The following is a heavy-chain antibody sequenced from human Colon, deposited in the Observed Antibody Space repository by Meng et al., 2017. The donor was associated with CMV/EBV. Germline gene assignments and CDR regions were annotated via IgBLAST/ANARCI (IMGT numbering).Heavy chain of an antibody. D-gene: IGHD1-14*01. V-gene: IGHV3-53*01. Sequence: MRLDRRARGKGLEWMSVLYSGDATFVDYTYNADSVRGRFTISRDNSNNVIDLQMDFLRPDDTAMYYCESHTHYAGNPPGTHNCWGQGTLVTVSS. CDR2: LYSGDATFVDYT. J-gene: IGHJ1*01. CDR3: ESHTHYAGNPPGTHNC.